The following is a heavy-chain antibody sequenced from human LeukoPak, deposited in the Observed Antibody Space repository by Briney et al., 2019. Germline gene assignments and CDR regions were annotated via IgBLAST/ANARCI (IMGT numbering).Heavy chain of an antibody. CDR2: ISANNGNT. V-gene: IGHV1-18*01. D-gene: IGHD3-22*01. CDR3: ARTYYDSSGYSSFDY. CDR1: GYTFTSYG. J-gene: IGHJ4*02. Sequence: ASVKVSCKASGYTFTSYGIIWVRQAPGQGLEWMGWISANNGNTNYAQKFQGRVTMTTDTSTSTAYMELRSLRSDDTAVYYCARTYYDSSGYSSFDYWGQGTLVTVSS.